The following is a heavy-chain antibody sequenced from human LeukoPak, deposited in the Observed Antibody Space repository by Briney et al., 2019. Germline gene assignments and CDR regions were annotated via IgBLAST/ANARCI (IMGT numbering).Heavy chain of an antibody. V-gene: IGHV3-23*01. CDR3: AKQPSYDSSGYYYVDY. CDR2: ISGSGGST. J-gene: IGHJ4*02. D-gene: IGHD3-22*01. Sequence: PGGSLRLSCAASGFTFSSYAMSWVRQAPGKGLEWVSAISGSGGSTYYADSVKGRFTISRDNSKNTLYLQMNSLRAEDTAVYYCAKQPSYDSSGYYYVDYWGQGTLVTVSS. CDR1: GFTFSSYA.